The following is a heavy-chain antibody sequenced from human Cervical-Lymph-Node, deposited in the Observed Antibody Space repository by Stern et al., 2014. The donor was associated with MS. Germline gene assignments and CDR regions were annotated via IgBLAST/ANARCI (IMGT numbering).Heavy chain of an antibody. CDR3: ARAAYSGYDKESYYYYGMDV. D-gene: IGHD5-12*01. CDR2: IYPWDSDT. Sequence: VQLVQSGAEVKKPGESLKISCKGSGYNFTTHWIGWVRQMPGKGLEWMGIIYPWDSDTRYSPSFQGQVTISADKSISTAYLQWSSLKASDTAMYYCARAAYSGYDKESYYYYGMDVWGQGTTVTVSS. V-gene: IGHV5-51*01. J-gene: IGHJ6*02. CDR1: GYNFTTHW.